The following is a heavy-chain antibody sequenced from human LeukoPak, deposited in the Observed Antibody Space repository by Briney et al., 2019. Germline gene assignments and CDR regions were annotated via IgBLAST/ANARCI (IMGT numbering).Heavy chain of an antibody. V-gene: IGHV3-21*01. CDR1: GFTFSTYS. Sequence: GGSLRLSCAASGFTFSTYSMNWVRQAPGKGLEWVSSISGTSSYIYYADSVKGRFTISRDNAKNSLSLQMNSLRAEDTAVYYCAGGTDFWSGYSFDSWGQGTLVTVSS. CDR3: AGGTDFWSGYSFDS. D-gene: IGHD3-3*01. J-gene: IGHJ4*02. CDR2: ISGTSSYI.